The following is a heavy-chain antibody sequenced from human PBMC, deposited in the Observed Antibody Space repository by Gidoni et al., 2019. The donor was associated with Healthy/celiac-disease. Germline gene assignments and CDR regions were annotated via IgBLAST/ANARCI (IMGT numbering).Heavy chain of an antibody. CDR3: ARDFGGYCSSTSCYRPFDY. V-gene: IGHV1-18*01. D-gene: IGHD2-2*01. CDR1: GYTFTSHG. Sequence: HAQLAQSGAEVNKLGASVKLSCKASGYTFTSHGISRVRQAPGQGLEWMGWISAYNGNTNYAQKLQGRVTMTTDTSTSTAYMELRSLRSDDTAVYYCARDFGGYCSSTSCYRPFDYWGQGTLVTVSS. J-gene: IGHJ4*02. CDR2: ISAYNGNT.